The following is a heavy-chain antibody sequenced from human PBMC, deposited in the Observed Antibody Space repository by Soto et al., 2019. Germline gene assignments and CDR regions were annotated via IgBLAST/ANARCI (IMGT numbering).Heavy chain of an antibody. J-gene: IGHJ6*02. CDR3: AKNIPSVRYFGNEL. CDR2: IGESGTPT. CDR1: GFTFSSYA. Sequence: GGSLRLSCAASGFTFSSYAMKWVRQAPGKGLEWVSLIGESGTPTYYADSVKGRFTISRDNSGNTLFLEMYSLRAEDTAVYYWAKNIPSVRYFGNELWGQGNTVTVSS. D-gene: IGHD2-21*01. V-gene: IGHV3-23*01.